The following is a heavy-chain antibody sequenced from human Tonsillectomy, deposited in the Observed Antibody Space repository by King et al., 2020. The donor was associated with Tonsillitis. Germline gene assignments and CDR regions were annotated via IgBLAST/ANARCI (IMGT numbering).Heavy chain of an antibody. D-gene: IGHD6-13*01. CDR2: INPHTGGT. CDR3: ARSRTSRWYLTLYFDY. J-gene: IGHJ4*02. Sequence: VQLVESGAEVKKPGASVKVSCRASGYTFTDYYVHWVRQAPGQGLEWMGWINPHTGGTSFEQKFPGRATMTSDTSISTAYMELSRLRSDDTAVYYCARSRTSRWYLTLYFDYWGQGTLVTVSS. CDR1: GYTFTDYY. V-gene: IGHV1-2*02.